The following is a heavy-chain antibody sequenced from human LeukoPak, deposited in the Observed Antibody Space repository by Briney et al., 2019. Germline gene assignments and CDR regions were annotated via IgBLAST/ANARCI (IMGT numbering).Heavy chain of an antibody. J-gene: IGHJ6*02. V-gene: IGHV4-34*08. CDR2: INHSGST. D-gene: IGHD2-2*01. Sequence: LSCAASGFKFSDHYVDWVRQAPGKGLEWIGEINHSGSTNYNPSLKSRVTISVDTSKNQFSLKLSSVTAADTAVYYCAVVPAARLYYYYGMDVWGQGTTVTVS. CDR1: GFKFSDHY. CDR3: AVVPAARLYYYYGMDV.